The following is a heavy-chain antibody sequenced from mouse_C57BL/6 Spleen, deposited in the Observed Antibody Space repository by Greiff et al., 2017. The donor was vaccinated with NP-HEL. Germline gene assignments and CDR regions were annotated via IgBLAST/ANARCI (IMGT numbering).Heavy chain of an antibody. CDR3: ARSDYDYDYAMDY. D-gene: IGHD2-4*01. CDR2: IYPGDGDT. CDR1: GYAFSSSW. V-gene: IGHV1-82*01. Sequence: QVHVKQSGPELVKPGASVKISCKASGYAFSSSWMNWVKQRPGKGLEWIGRIYPGDGDTNYNGKFKGKATLTADKSSSTAYMQLRSLTSEDSAVYFCARSDYDYDYAMDYWGQGTSVTVSS. J-gene: IGHJ4*01.